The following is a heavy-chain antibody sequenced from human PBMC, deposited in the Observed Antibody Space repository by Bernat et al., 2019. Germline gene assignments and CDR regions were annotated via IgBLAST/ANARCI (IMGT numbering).Heavy chain of an antibody. CDR2: IKSKTDGGTT. J-gene: IGHJ6*02. D-gene: IGHD2-15*01. CDR1: GFTFSNAW. CDR3: TTDPYCSGGSCYYYYYGMDV. Sequence: EVQLVESGGGLVKPGGSLRLSCAASGFTFSNAWMSWVRQAPGKGLEWVGRIKSKTDGGTTDYAAPVKSRFTISRDDSKNTLYLQMNSLKTEDTAVYYCTTDPYCSGGSCYYYYYGMDVWGQGTTVTVSS. V-gene: IGHV3-15*01.